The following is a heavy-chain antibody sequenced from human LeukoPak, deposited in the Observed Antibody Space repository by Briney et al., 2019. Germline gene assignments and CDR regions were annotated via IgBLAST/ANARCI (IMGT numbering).Heavy chain of an antibody. Sequence: SETLPLTCTVSGGSISSYYWSWIRQPAGKGLEWIGRIYTSGSTNYNPSLKSRVTMSVDTSKNQFSLKLSSVTAADTAVYYCAREVAAAGIGRFDPWGQGTLVTVSS. CDR3: AREVAAAGIGRFDP. J-gene: IGHJ5*02. V-gene: IGHV4-4*07. D-gene: IGHD6-13*01. CDR2: IYTSGST. CDR1: GGSISSYY.